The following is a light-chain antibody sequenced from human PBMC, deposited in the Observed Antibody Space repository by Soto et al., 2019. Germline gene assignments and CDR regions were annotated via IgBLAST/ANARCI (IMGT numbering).Light chain of an antibody. CDR3: QQYGSSPII. CDR1: QSVSSY. Sequence: EIVLTPSPVTLSLSSGERATLSRRASQSVSSYLAWYQQKPGQAPRLLIYDASNRATGIPARFSGTVSGTDFTLTISRLEPEDFAVYYCQQYGSSPIIFGQGRRLEI. J-gene: IGKJ5*01. V-gene: IGKV3-20*01. CDR2: DAS.